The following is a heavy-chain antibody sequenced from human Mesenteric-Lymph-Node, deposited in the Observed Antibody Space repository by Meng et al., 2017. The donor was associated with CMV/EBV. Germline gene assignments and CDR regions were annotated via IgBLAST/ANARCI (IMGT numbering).Heavy chain of an antibody. V-gene: IGHV3-23*01. CDR3: ARLYYYDSSGPHDY. CDR1: GFTFGDYA. Sequence: GGSLRLSCTASGFTFGDYAMSWVRQAPGKGLQWVSSILDNGRSTFYADSVKGRFTISRDNSKDTLYLQMNSLRAEDTAVYYSARLYYYDSSGPHDYWGQGTLVTVSS. J-gene: IGHJ4*02. D-gene: IGHD3-22*01. CDR2: ILDNGRST.